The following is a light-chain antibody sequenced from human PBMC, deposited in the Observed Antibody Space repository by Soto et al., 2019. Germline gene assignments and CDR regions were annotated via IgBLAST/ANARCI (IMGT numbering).Light chain of an antibody. CDR1: QSVSSY. CDR3: QQRSNWPWT. Sequence: EIVWTQSPDTLSLSAGDRATLNCRASQSVSSYLAWYQQKPGQAPRLLIYDASNRATGIPARFSGSGSGTDFTLTISSLEPEDFAVYYCQQRSNWPWTFGQGTKVDIK. J-gene: IGKJ1*01. V-gene: IGKV3-11*01. CDR2: DAS.